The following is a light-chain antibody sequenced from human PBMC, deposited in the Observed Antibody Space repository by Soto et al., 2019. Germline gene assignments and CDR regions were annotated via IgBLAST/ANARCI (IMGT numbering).Light chain of an antibody. CDR2: SND. Sequence: QSVLTQPPSASGTPGQRVTISCSGSSSNIGSNYVYWYQQLPGTAPKLLIYSNDQRPPGVPDRFSGSKSGTSASLGISGLQSEDEADYFCAVWDDSLNGWVFGGGTQLTVL. CDR1: SSNIGSNY. J-gene: IGLJ3*02. V-gene: IGLV1-44*01. CDR3: AVWDDSLNGWV.